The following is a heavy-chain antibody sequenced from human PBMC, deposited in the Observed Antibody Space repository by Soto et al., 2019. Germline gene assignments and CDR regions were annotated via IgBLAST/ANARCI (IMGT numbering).Heavy chain of an antibody. CDR2: IYWDDDK. V-gene: IGHV2-5*02. CDR3: AHRPAFCTRTSGYDS. CDR1: GFSLSTSGVG. J-gene: IGHJ4*02. Sequence: QLTLKESGPTLVKPTQALTLTCTFSGFSLSTSGVGVGWIRQPPGKALEWLALIYWDDDKRYSPSLKRRLSITKDTSKNQVVLTMTNMEPVDTATYYGAHRPAFCTRTSGYDSWGQGTLVTVSS. D-gene: IGHD2-2*01.